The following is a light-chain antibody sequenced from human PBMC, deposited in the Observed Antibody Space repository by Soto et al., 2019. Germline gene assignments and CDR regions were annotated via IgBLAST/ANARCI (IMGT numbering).Light chain of an antibody. Sequence: EIVLTQSPATLSVSPGERATLSCRASQGVFSNLAWYQQKPGQAPRRLIYGASTRASAIPARFSGRGSGTDFTLTISRLQSEDFAVYFCHQYHNWPRTFGQGTKVDVK. CDR1: QGVFSN. J-gene: IGKJ1*01. CDR2: GAS. V-gene: IGKV3D-15*01. CDR3: HQYHNWPRT.